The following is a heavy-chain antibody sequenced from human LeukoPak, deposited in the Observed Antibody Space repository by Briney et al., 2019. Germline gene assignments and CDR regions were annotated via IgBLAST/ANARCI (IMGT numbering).Heavy chain of an antibody. CDR2: IDTTSTYI. CDR1: GFTFTYYS. CDR3: ARLSGTSDLYYFDY. D-gene: IGHD2-2*01. J-gene: IGHJ4*02. Sequence: GGSLRLSCAASGFTFTYYSMNWVRQAPGKGLEWASSIDTTSTYIYYADSVKGRFTVSRDDAKNSLYLHTNSLRAEDTAVYYCARLSGTSDLYYFDYWGQGTLVTVSS. V-gene: IGHV3-21*01.